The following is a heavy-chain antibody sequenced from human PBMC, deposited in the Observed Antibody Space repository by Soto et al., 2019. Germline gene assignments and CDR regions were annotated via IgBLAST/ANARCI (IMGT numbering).Heavy chain of an antibody. J-gene: IGHJ5*02. D-gene: IGHD6-6*01. CDR1: GDSISSDCW. CDR3: ARVSSSSRTWFDP. CDR2: LHHDGST. Sequence: QVQLQESGPGLVKPSGTLSLTCAVSGDSISSDCWWSWVRQPPGKGLEWIGELHHDGSTNYNPSLKIRVTISVDKSKNQFSLKLSSVTVADTAVYYCARVSSSSRTWFDPWGQGTLVTVSS. V-gene: IGHV4-4*02.